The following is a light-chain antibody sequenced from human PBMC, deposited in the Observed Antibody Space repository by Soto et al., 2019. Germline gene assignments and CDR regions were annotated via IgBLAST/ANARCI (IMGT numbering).Light chain of an antibody. CDR2: DVT. CDR1: SSDVGGYNY. V-gene: IGLV2-14*03. J-gene: IGLJ1*01. CDR3: SSYTSTSTLDV. Sequence: QSVLTQPASVSGSPGQSITISCTGTSSDVGGYNYVSWYQQHPGRAPKLMIYDVTARPSGVSYRFSGSKSGNTASLTISGLQAEDEADYYCSSYTSTSTLDVFGTGTKLTVL.